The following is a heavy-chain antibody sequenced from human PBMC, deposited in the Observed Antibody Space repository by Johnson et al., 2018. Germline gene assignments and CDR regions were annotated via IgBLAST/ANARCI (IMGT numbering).Heavy chain of an antibody. CDR1: GFTLSSYW. J-gene: IGHJ6*03. D-gene: IGHD1/OR15-1a*01. V-gene: IGHV3-7*01. CDR2: IKQAGSEK. Sequence: VQLVESGGGVVQPGGSLRLSCAASGFTLSSYWMSWVRQAPGKGLEWVANIKQAGSEKYLVVSVEGRFTISRDNAKDSLSLQGNSRRVEDSAVYYCARNKGTKGYYYLDVWGKGTTVTVSS. CDR3: ARNKGTKGYYYLDV.